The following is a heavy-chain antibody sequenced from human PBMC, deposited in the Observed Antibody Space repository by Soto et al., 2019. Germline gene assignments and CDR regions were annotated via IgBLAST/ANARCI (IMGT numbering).Heavy chain of an antibody. CDR3: AGGRLDSSSWYRRNYYYYYGMDV. J-gene: IGHJ6*02. CDR1: GGSISSYY. Sequence: LSLTCTVSGGSISSYYWSWIRQPPGKGLEWIGYIYYSGSTNYNPSLKSRVTISVDTSKNQFSLKLSSVAAADTAVYYCAGGRLDSSSWYRRNYYYYYGMDVWGQGTTVTVSS. D-gene: IGHD6-13*01. V-gene: IGHV4-59*01. CDR2: IYYSGST.